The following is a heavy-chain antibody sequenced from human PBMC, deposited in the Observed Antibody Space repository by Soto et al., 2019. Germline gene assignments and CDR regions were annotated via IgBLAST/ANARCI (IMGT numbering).Heavy chain of an antibody. CDR2: IKQDGSEK. Sequence: EVQLVESGGGLVQPGGSLRLSCSASGFTFSVYWMTWVRQAPGKGPEWVANIKQDGSEKYYVDSMKGRFTIYRDNDKNSLYLQMNSLRTEDTAGYYCARGKSAHPGEDWGQGTLVTVYS. CDR1: GFTFSVYW. J-gene: IGHJ4*02. D-gene: IGHD3-10*01. V-gene: IGHV3-7*04. CDR3: ARGKSAHPGED.